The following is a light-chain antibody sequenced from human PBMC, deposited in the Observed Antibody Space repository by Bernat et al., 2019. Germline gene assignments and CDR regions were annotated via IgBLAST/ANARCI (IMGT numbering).Light chain of an antibody. CDR3: CSYAESRRM. J-gene: IGLJ3*02. Sequence: QSALTQPASVSGSPGQSITISCTGTSSNIGSYNFISWFQQHPGQAPKLIIYEGNKRPSGVSSRFSGSESGNTASLKTSGLQVEDESHYFCCSYAESRRMFGGGTKLTVL. V-gene: IGLV2-23*01. CDR1: SSNIGSYNF. CDR2: EGN.